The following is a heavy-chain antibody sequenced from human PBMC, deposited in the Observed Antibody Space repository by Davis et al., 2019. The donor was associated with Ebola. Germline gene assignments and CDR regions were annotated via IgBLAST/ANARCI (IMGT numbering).Heavy chain of an antibody. CDR3: ARGPRVRGASGWFDP. D-gene: IGHD3-10*01. V-gene: IGHV4-39*07. CDR1: GGSVSSGSYY. Sequence: PGGSLRLSCTVSGGSVSSGSYYWSWIRQPPGKGLEWIGEINHSGSTNYNPSLKSRVTISVDTSKNQFSLKLSSVTAADTAVYYCARGPRVRGASGWFDPWGQGTLVTVSS. J-gene: IGHJ5*02. CDR2: INHSGST.